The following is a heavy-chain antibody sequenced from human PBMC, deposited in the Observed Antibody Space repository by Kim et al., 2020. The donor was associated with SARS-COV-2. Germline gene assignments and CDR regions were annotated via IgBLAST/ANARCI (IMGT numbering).Heavy chain of an antibody. J-gene: IGHJ1*01. Sequence: GRFTISRDNSKNTLYLQMNSLRAEDTAVYYCALAVVTMVRGVIITSYFQHWGQGTLVTVSS. CDR3: ALAVVTMVRGVIITSYFQH. D-gene: IGHD3-10*01. V-gene: IGHV3-30*07.